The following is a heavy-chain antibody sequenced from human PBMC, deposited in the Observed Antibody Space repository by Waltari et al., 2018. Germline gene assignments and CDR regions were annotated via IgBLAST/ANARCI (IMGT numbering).Heavy chain of an antibody. D-gene: IGHD3-22*01. CDR2: IIPILGIA. Sequence: QVQLVQSGAEVKKPGSSVKVSCTDSGGTFSSYTISWVRQAPGQGLEWMGRIIPILGIANYAQKFQGRVTITADKSTSTAYMELSSLRSEDTAVYYCARAWYYDSSGYSRWGQGTLVTVSS. CDR3: ARAWYYDSSGYSR. V-gene: IGHV1-69*02. J-gene: IGHJ4*02. CDR1: GGTFSSYT.